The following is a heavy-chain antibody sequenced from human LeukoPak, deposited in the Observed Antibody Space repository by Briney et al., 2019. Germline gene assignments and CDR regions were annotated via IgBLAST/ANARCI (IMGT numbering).Heavy chain of an antibody. CDR3: ARAHRADNYDSSGYYGAFNI. D-gene: IGHD3-22*01. CDR2: ISSRSTYI. V-gene: IGHV3-21*01. Sequence: KPGGSLRLFCAASGFTFSTYSMNWVRQAPGKGLEWVSSISSRSTYIFYADSVKGRFTISRDNAENSLYLQMNSLRAEDTAVYYCARAHRADNYDSSGYYGAFNIWGQGTMVTVSS. J-gene: IGHJ3*02. CDR1: GFTFSTYS.